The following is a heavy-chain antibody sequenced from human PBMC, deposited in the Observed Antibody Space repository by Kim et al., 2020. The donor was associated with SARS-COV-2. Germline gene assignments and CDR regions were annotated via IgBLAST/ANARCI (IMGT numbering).Heavy chain of an antibody. J-gene: IGHJ4*02. CDR3: TTDSPSSYYYDSSGYYDDVDY. D-gene: IGHD3-22*01. Sequence: GGSLRLSCAASGFTFSNAWMSWVRQAPGKGLEWVGRIKSKTDGGTTDYAAPVKGRFTISRDDSKNTLYLQMNSLKTEDTAVYYCTTDSPSSYYYDSSGYYDDVDYWGQGTLVTVSS. CDR2: IKSKTDGGTT. CDR1: GFTFSNAW. V-gene: IGHV3-15*01.